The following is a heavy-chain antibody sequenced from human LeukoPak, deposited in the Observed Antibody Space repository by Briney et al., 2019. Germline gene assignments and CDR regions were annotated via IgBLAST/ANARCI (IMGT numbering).Heavy chain of an antibody. CDR2: IYYSGST. J-gene: IGHJ4*02. CDR1: GGSISSSSYY. CDR3: ARGRYYFDY. V-gene: IGHV4-39*07. Sequence: PSETLSLTCTVSGGSISSSSYYWGWIRQPPGKELEWIGSIYYSGSTYYNPSLKSRVTISVDTSKNQFSLKLSSVTAADTAVYYCARGRYYFDYWGQGTLVTVSS.